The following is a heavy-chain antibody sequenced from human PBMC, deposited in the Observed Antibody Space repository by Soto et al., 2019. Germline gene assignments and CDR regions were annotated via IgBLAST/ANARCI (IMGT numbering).Heavy chain of an antibody. Sequence: XGSLIVSCASSGFSFSTYCMHLVLQAPGKGLEWVAVVSYDGDKNFYADSVKDRFTISRDNSENTLYLQMNSLRAEDTALYYCGKDIYARSWRHYCDSCGHRTLVTVSS. J-gene: IGHJ4*01. CDR2: VSYDGDKN. CDR1: GFSFSTYC. V-gene: IGHV3-30*18. CDR3: GKDIYARSWRHYCDS. D-gene: IGHD2-8*01.